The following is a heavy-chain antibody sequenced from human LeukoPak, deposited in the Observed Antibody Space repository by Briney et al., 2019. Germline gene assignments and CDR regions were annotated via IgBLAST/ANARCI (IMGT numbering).Heavy chain of an antibody. D-gene: IGHD6-19*01. CDR2: IYYSGST. Sequence: SETLSLTCTVSGGSISSSSYYWGWIRQPPGKGLEWIGSIYYSGSTYYNPSLKSRVTISVDTSKNQFSLKLSSVTAADTAVYYCARPSSGWSGFDYWGQGTLVTVSS. V-gene: IGHV4-39*01. CDR3: ARPSSGWSGFDY. CDR1: GGSISSSSYY. J-gene: IGHJ4*02.